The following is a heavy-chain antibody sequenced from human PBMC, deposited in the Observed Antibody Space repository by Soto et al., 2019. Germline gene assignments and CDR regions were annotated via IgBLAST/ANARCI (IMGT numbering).Heavy chain of an antibody. D-gene: IGHD3-10*01. V-gene: IGHV3-7*01. J-gene: IGHJ4*02. Sequence: GGSLRLSCAASGFTFSSYWMSWVRQAPGKGLEWVANIKQDGSEKYYVDSVKGRFTISRDNAKNSLYLQMNSLRAEDTAVYYCARMAPFLYYYSFDYWGQGTLVTVSS. CDR1: GFTFSSYW. CDR2: IKQDGSEK. CDR3: ARMAPFLYYYSFDY.